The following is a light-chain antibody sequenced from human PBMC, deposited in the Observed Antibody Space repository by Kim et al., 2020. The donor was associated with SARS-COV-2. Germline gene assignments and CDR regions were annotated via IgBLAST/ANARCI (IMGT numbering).Light chain of an antibody. CDR2: FAS. J-gene: IGKJ1*01. CDR1: QSITRY. CDR3: QQSYDTPWT. V-gene: IGKV1-39*01. Sequence: DIQMTQSPSSLSASVGDRLTITCRASQSITRYLNWYQHKSGKAPKLLIHFASTLQGGVPSRFSGSGSGTDFTLTISSLQPEDSATYYCQQSYDTPWTFGQGTKVDIK.